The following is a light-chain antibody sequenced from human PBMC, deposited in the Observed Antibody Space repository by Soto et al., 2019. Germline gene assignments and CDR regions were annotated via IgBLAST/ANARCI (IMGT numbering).Light chain of an antibody. Sequence: EIVLTQSPATLSVSPGERATLSCRASQSVSSSLAWYQQKPGQAPRLLIYDASNRATGIPARFSGSGSGTDFTLTISSLEPEDFAVYYCQQRSNWPLTFGGGTKVEIK. CDR1: QSVSSS. CDR3: QQRSNWPLT. J-gene: IGKJ4*01. V-gene: IGKV3-11*01. CDR2: DAS.